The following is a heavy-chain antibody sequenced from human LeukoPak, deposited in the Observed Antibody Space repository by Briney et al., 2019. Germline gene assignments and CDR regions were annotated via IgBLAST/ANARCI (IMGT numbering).Heavy chain of an antibody. V-gene: IGHV4-30-4*01. CDR3: ARVALDYDILTGFDY. CDR1: GGSISSGDSY. D-gene: IGHD3-9*01. Sequence: SQTLSLTCTVSGGSISSGDSYWSWIRQPPGKGLEWIGYTYHSESTYYNPPLKSRFIISVDTSKNQFSLTLRFVTAADTAVYFCARVALDYDILTGFDYWGQGALVTVSS. CDR2: TYHSEST. J-gene: IGHJ4*02.